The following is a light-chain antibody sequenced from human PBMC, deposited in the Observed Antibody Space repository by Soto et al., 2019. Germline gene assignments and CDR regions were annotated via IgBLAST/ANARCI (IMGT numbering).Light chain of an antibody. J-gene: IGKJ4*01. Sequence: IQLTQSPSSLSASVGDRVSITCRASQGVSSSLAWYQQRPGKAPKLLIYAASTLQSGVPSRFSGSGSGTDFSLTISILHPEDFATYYCQQLNSYPLTFGGGTKVEIK. CDR2: AAS. V-gene: IGKV1-9*01. CDR3: QQLNSYPLT. CDR1: QGVSSS.